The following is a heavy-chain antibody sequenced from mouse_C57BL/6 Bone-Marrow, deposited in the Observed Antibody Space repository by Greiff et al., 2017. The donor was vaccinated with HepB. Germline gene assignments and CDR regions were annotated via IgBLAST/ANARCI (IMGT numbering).Heavy chain of an antibody. J-gene: IGHJ1*03. D-gene: IGHD2-3*01. CDR3: ARFGYYTYWYFDV. V-gene: IGHV1-39*01. Sequence: VQLKESGPEPVKPGASVKISCKASGYSFTDYNMNWVKQSNGKSLEWIGVINPNYGTTSYNQKFKGKATLTVDQSSSTAYMQLNSLTSEDSAVYYCARFGYYTYWYFDVWGTGTTVTVSS. CDR2: INPNYGTT. CDR1: GYSFTDYN.